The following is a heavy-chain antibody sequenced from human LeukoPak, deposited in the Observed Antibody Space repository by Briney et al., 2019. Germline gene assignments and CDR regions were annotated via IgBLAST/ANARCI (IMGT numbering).Heavy chain of an antibody. D-gene: IGHD1-26*01. J-gene: IGHJ5*02. CDR2: ISSSSSYI. CDR3: AKDPGPIEWELHDWFDP. CDR1: GFTFSNYN. V-gene: IGHV3-21*04. Sequence: PGGSLRLSCAASGFTFSNYNMNWVRQAPGKGLEWVSSISSSSSYITYADSVKGRFTISRDNSKNTLYLQMNSLRAEDTAVYYCAKDPGPIEWELHDWFDPWGQGTLVTVSS.